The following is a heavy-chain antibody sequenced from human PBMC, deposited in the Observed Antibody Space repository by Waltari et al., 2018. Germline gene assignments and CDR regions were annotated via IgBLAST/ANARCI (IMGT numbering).Heavy chain of an antibody. Sequence: QVQLQESGPGLVKPSETLSLTCAVSGYSISSGYYWGWIRQPPGKGLEWIGSIYHSGSTYYNPSLKSRVTISVDTSKNQFSLKLSSVTAADTAVYYCATGVWFRELFFDYWGQGTLVTVSS. CDR3: ATGVWFRELFFDY. D-gene: IGHD3-10*01. J-gene: IGHJ4*02. CDR1: GYSISSGYY. CDR2: IYHSGST. V-gene: IGHV4-38-2*01.